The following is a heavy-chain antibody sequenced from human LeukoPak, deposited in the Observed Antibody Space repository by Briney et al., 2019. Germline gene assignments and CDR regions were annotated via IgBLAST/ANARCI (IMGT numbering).Heavy chain of an antibody. CDR1: GFTFTSYC. J-gene: IGHJ4*02. CDR2: IKSVGTCS. CDR3: VRDDDQYGVDY. Sequence: GGSLRLSCVASGFTFTSYCMHWVRQAPGKGLVCVSRIKSVGTCSDYGDFVRGRFTISRDNAKDTLYLQMNSLRVKDTAVYYCVRDDDQYGVDYCGRGTLVTVSS. V-gene: IGHV3-74*01. D-gene: IGHD1-1*01.